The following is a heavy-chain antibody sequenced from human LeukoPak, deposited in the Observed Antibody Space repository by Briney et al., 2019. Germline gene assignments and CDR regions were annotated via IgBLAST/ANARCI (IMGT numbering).Heavy chain of an antibody. CDR3: ARATIYGDYEARVRSYFDY. J-gene: IGHJ4*02. Sequence: SETLSLTCTVSGGSISSYYWSWLRQPAGKGLEWIGRIYTSGSTNYNPSLKSRVTMSVDTSKNQFSLKLSSVTAADTAVYYCARATIYGDYEARVRSYFDYWGQGTLVTVSS. D-gene: IGHD4-17*01. CDR2: IYTSGST. V-gene: IGHV4-4*07. CDR1: GGSISSYY.